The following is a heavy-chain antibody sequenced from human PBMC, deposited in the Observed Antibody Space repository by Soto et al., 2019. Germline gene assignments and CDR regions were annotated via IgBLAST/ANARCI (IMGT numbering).Heavy chain of an antibody. V-gene: IGHV4-59*01. CDR2: IYYSEST. D-gene: IGHD1-26*01. CDR3: TRDSGSYPRTRFDY. Sequence: SETLSLTCTVSGGSISSYYWSWIRKPPGKGLEWIRYIYYSESTNYNPSLKSRVTISVDTSKNQFSLKLSSVTAADTAVYYCTRDSGSYPRTRFDYWGQGTMVTISS. J-gene: IGHJ4*02. CDR1: GGSISSYY.